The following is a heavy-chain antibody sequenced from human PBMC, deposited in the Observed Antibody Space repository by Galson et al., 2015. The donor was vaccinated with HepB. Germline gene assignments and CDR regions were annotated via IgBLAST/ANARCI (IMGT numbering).Heavy chain of an antibody. Sequence: SLRLSCAASGFTFSSYSMNWVRQAPGKGLEWVSYISSSSSTIYYADSVKGRFTISRDNAKNSLYLQMNSLRDEDTAVYYCAKDGNRVKYSSAEFDYWGQGTLVTVSS. CDR1: GFTFSSYS. D-gene: IGHD6-25*01. V-gene: IGHV3-48*02. CDR3: AKDGNRVKYSSAEFDY. CDR2: ISSSSSTI. J-gene: IGHJ4*02.